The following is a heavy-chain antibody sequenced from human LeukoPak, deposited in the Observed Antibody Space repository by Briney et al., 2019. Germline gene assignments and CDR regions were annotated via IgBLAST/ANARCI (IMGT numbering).Heavy chain of an antibody. CDR2: INHSGGT. J-gene: IGHJ4*02. CDR1: GGSLSGYY. CDR3: ARGQGGSSWYYFDY. D-gene: IGHD6-13*01. V-gene: IGHV4-34*01. Sequence: SETLSLTCAVYGGSLSGYYWSWIRQPPGKGLEWIGEINHSGGTNYNPSLKSRVTISVDTSKNQFSLKLSSVTAADTAVYYCARGQGGSSWYYFDYWGQGTLVTVSS.